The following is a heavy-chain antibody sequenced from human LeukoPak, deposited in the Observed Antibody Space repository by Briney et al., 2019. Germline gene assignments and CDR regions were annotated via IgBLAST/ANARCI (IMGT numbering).Heavy chain of an antibody. CDR2: INPNSGDT. CDR3: ARASGGGQTSFDF. D-gene: IGHD3-16*01. CDR1: GYRFTVYS. Sequence: ASVKVSCKASGYRFTVYSMHWVRQAPGLGLEWMGWINPNSGDTKSAQNFQARVTMTRDTSISTVYLELSSLRSDDTAVFYCARASGGGQTSFDFWGQGTVVTVSS. J-gene: IGHJ3*01. V-gene: IGHV1-2*02.